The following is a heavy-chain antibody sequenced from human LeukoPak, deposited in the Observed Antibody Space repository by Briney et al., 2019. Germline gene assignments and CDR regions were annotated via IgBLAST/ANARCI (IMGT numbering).Heavy chain of an antibody. J-gene: IGHJ4*02. D-gene: IGHD1-26*01. CDR1: GFTVSSNY. V-gene: IGHV3-53*05. CDR2: IYSGGST. CDR3: AKDSGPHIVGSLDY. Sequence: GGSLRLSCAASGFTVSSNYMSWVRQAPGKGLEWVSVIYSGGSTYYADSVKGRFTISRDNAKNSLYLQMNSLRAEDMALYYCAKDSGPHIVGSLDYWGQGTLVTVSS.